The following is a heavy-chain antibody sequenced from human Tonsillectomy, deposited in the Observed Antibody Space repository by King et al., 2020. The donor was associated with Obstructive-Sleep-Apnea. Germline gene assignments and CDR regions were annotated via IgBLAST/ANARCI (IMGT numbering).Heavy chain of an antibody. CDR2: ISWNSGSI. D-gene: IGHD2-15*01. Sequence: VQLVESGGGLVQPGRSLRLSCAASGFTFDDYAMHWVRQAPGKGLEWVSGISWNSGSIGYAESGKGRFTISRDNAKNSLYLQMNSLRAEDTALYYCAKDVVVAASYAFDIWGQGTMVTVSS. CDR3: AKDVVVAASYAFDI. V-gene: IGHV3-9*01. J-gene: IGHJ3*02. CDR1: GFTFDDYA.